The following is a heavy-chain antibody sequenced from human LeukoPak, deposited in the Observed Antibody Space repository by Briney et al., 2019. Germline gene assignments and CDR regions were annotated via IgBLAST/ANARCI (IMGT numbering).Heavy chain of an antibody. D-gene: IGHD3-22*01. CDR2: ISTSSSHT. Sequence: GGSLRLSCAASGFTFSDYYMSWIRQAPGKGLEWVSYISTSSSHTNYADSVKGRFTISRDNAKDSLYLQMKSLRAEDTAVYYCAREGHASRGYYYGYWGQGTLVTVSS. CDR1: GFTFSDYY. V-gene: IGHV3-11*05. CDR3: AREGHASRGYYYGY. J-gene: IGHJ4*02.